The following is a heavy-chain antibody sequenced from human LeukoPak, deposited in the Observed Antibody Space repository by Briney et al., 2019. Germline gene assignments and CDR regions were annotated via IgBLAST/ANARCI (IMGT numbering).Heavy chain of an antibody. CDR3: ARAKRNGFDI. Sequence: GGSLRLSCAASGFTFSNDSMNWVRQAPGKGLEWVSYIRSSSTTIYYADSVKGRFTISRNNAKNSLYLQMNSLRAEDTAVYYCARAKRNGFDIWGQGTMVTVSS. CDR1: GFTFSNDS. J-gene: IGHJ3*02. CDR2: IRSSSTTI. V-gene: IGHV3-48*01.